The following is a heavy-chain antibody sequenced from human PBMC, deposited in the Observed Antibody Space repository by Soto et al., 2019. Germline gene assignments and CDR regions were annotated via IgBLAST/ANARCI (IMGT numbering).Heavy chain of an antibody. CDR1: GFTFSSYA. D-gene: IGHD3-22*01. CDR2: ISYDGGNK. Sequence: GGSLRLSCAASGFTFSSYAMHWVRQAPGKGLEWVAVISYDGGNKYYADSVRGRFTISRDNSKNTLYLQMNSLRAEDTAVYYCARSYDSSGYYNLDYWGQGTLVTVSS. V-gene: IGHV3-30-3*01. CDR3: ARSYDSSGYYNLDY. J-gene: IGHJ4*02.